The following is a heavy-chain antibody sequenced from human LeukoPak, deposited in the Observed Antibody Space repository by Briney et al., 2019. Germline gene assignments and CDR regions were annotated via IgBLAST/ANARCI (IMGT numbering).Heavy chain of an antibody. D-gene: IGHD3-22*01. V-gene: IGHV4-31*03. Sequence: PPETLSLTCTVSGGSISSGGYYWSWIRQHPGKGLEWIGYIYYSGSTYYNPSLKSRVTISVDTSKNQFSLKLSSVTAADTAVYYCARDKRSGNTYYYDSSAPAGFDPWGQGTLVTVSS. CDR1: GGSISSGGYY. CDR3: ARDKRSGNTYYYDSSAPAGFDP. CDR2: IYYSGST. J-gene: IGHJ5*02.